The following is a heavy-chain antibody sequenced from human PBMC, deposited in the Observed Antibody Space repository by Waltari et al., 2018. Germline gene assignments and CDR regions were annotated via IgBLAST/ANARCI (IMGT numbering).Heavy chain of an antibody. D-gene: IGHD5-12*01. CDR2: IYHSGST. J-gene: IGHJ4*02. CDR3: AKYSGYDFDY. CDR1: GYSISSGYY. Sequence: QVQLQESGPGLVKPSETLSLTCTVAGYSISSGYYWGWIRQPPGKGLEGFGSIYHSGSTYYNPSLKSRVTISVDTSKNQFSLKLSSMTAADTAVYYCAKYSGYDFDYWGQGTLVTVSS. V-gene: IGHV4-38-2*02.